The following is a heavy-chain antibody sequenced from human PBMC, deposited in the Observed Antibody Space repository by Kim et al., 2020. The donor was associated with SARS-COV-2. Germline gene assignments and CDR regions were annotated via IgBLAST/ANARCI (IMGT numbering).Heavy chain of an antibody. V-gene: IGHV1-46*01. CDR2: INPSSGNT. Sequence: ASVKVSCKASGYTFTNYYMHWVRQAPGQGLEWMGRINPSSGNTNYENKFQGRVTVTRDTSTSTAYMELRSLRSEDTAVYFCARCCDSSGYVVSFFAYWG. J-gene: IGHJ4*03. CDR1: GYTFTNYY. D-gene: IGHD3-22*01. CDR3: ARCCDSSGYVVSFFAY.